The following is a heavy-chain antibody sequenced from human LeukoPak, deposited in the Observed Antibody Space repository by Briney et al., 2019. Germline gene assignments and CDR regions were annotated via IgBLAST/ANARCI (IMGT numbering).Heavy chain of an antibody. CDR2: INPNSGGT. CDR3: ARSYDYVWGSYRSGAFDI. D-gene: IGHD3-16*02. CDR1: GYTFTGYY. J-gene: IGHJ3*02. V-gene: IGHV1-2*02. Sequence: ASVKVSCKASGYTFTGYYMHWVRQASGQGREWMGWINPNSGGTKYAQTFQGRVTITRDTSISTAYMELSRPRSDDTAVYYCARSYDYVWGSYRSGAFDIWGQGTMVTVSS.